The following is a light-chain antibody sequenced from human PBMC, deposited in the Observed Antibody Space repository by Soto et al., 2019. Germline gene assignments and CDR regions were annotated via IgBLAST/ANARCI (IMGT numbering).Light chain of an antibody. V-gene: IGKV3-20*01. J-gene: IGKJ3*01. CDR1: QSVSSSY. CDR3: QQYGSSPRSFT. CDR2: GAS. Sequence: EIVLTQSPDTLSLSPGERATLPCRASQSVSSSYLAWYQQKPGQAPRLLIYGASSRATGIPDRFSGSGSGTDFTLTISRLEPEDFAVYYCQQYGSSPRSFTFGPGTKVDIK.